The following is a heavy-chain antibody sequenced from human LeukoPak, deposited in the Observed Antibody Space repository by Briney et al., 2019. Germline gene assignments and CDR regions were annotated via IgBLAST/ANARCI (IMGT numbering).Heavy chain of an antibody. V-gene: IGHV4-59*01. D-gene: IGHD1-26*01. Sequence: SETLSLTCTVSGVSISSDYWSWIRQPPGKGLEWIGYIYYSGNTNYNPSLESRVSMSLDTSKAQFSLNLGSVTAADTAVYYCARYVRNRGTFYLDYWGQGTLVTVSS. CDR1: GVSISSDY. CDR3: ARYVRNRGTFYLDY. CDR2: IYYSGNT. J-gene: IGHJ4*02.